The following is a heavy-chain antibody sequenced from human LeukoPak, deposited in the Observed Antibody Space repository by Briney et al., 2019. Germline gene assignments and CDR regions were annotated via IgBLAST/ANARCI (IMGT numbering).Heavy chain of an antibody. CDR1: GFTFSSYA. D-gene: IGHD1-26*01. CDR3: AKGGERWELLEY. Sequence: ETLSLSCAASGFTFSSYAMNWVRQAPGKGLEWVSAVSASGGNTYYADSVKGRFIISRDNSKNTLYLEMSSLRAEDTAVYYCAKGGERWELLEYWGQGTLVTVSS. CDR2: VSASGGNT. J-gene: IGHJ4*02. V-gene: IGHV3-23*01.